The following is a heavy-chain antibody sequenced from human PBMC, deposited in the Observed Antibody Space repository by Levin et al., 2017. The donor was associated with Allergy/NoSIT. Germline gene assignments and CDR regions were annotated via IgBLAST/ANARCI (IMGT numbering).Heavy chain of an antibody. J-gene: IGHJ6*02. D-gene: IGHD3-22*01. Sequence: SETLSLTCAVYGGSFSGYYWSWIRQPPGKGLEWIWEINHSGSTNYNPSLKSRVTISVDTSKNQFSLKLSSVTAADTAVYYCARVPITMIVVDGYYYYGMDVWGQGTTVTVSS. CDR3: ARVPITMIVVDGYYYYGMDV. CDR1: GGSFSGYY. V-gene: IGHV4-34*01. CDR2: INHSGST.